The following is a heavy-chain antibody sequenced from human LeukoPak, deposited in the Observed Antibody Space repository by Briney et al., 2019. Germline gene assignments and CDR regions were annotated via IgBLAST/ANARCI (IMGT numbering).Heavy chain of an antibody. D-gene: IGHD6-13*01. V-gene: IGHV3-23*01. CDR3: AKGIAAARYYYYGMDV. Sequence: GGSLRLSCAASGFTFSNYAMSWVRQAPGKGLEWVSAISGSGGSTYYADSVKGRFTISRDNSKNTLYLQMNSLRAEDTAVYYCAKGIAAARYYYYGMDVWGQGTTVTVSS. CDR1: GFTFSNYA. J-gene: IGHJ6*02. CDR2: ISGSGGST.